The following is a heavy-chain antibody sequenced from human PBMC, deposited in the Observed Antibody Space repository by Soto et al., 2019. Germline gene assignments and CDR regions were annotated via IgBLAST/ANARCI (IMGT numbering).Heavy chain of an antibody. Sequence: ASVKVSCKASGGTFSSYAISWVRQAPGQGLEWMGRIIPILGIANYAQKFQDRVTMTRSTSISTAYMELSSLTPEDTAVYYCTGGPPNWGFDYWGQGTLVTVSS. CDR1: GGTFSSYA. CDR2: IIPILGIA. CDR3: TGGPPNWGFDY. V-gene: IGHV1-69*04. J-gene: IGHJ4*02. D-gene: IGHD7-27*01.